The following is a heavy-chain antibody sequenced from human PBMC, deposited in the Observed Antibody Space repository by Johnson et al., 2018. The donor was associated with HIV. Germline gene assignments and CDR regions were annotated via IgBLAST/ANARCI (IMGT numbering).Heavy chain of an antibody. Sequence: VQLVESGGGVVQPGRSLRLSCAASGFTFSSYWMHWVRQAPGKGLEWVSGISWNSGSIGYADSVKGRFTISRDNAKNSLYLQMNSLRAEDTALYYCARGLQITFGGVIAPPDVFDIWGQGTMVTVSS. CDR1: GFTFSSYW. V-gene: IGHV3-9*01. CDR2: ISWNSGSI. J-gene: IGHJ3*02. D-gene: IGHD3-16*02. CDR3: ARGLQITFGGVIAPPDVFDI.